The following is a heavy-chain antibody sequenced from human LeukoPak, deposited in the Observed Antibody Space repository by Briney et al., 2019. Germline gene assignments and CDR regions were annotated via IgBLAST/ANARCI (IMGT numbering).Heavy chain of an antibody. V-gene: IGHV4-34*01. J-gene: IGHJ4*02. D-gene: IGHD4-17*01. CDR1: GGSFSGYY. CDR2: INHSGST. Sequence: SETLSLTCAVYGGSFSGYYWSWIRQPPGKGLEWIGEINHSGSTNYNPSLKSRVTISVDTSKNQFSLKLSSVTAADTAVYFCPRNSNDYGDYYYWGQGTLVTVSS. CDR3: PRNSNDYGDYYY.